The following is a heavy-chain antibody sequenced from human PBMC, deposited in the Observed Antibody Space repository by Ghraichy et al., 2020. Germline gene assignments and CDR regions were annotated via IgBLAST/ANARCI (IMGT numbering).Heavy chain of an antibody. V-gene: IGHV4-39*01. Sequence: SETLSLTCTVSGGSINIVSFYWGWVRQPPGKGLEWIGNIYNTGTTPYNPSLKSRVNISVDTSKNEFSLRLTSVTAADTAVYFCAGPSGYGTGSYYPLEHWGQGSLVTVTS. CDR3: AGPSGYGTGSYYPLEH. J-gene: IGHJ4*02. CDR2: IYNTGTT. D-gene: IGHD3-10*01. CDR1: GGSINIVSFY.